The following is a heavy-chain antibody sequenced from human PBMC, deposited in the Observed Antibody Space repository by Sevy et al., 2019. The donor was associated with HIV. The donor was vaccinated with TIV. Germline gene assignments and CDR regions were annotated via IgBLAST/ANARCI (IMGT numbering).Heavy chain of an antibody. Sequence: GGSLRLSCTASGLSFSDYGMHWVRQAPGKGLEWVAFIWYDGSDRYYADCVKGRFINARDNSKYILYPQMSSLELEDKACDYCAKKTAAVGVGGFDYWGQGTLVTVSS. D-gene: IGHD6-13*01. V-gene: IGHV3-30*02. CDR3: AKKTAAVGVGGFDY. CDR1: GLSFSDYG. CDR2: IWYDGSDR. J-gene: IGHJ4*02.